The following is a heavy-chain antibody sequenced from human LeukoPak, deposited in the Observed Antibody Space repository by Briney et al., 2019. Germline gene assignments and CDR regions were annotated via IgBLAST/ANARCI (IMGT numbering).Heavy chain of an antibody. Sequence: GGSLRLSCAASGFIFSSYSMNWVRQAPGKGLEWVSYISSSSSTIYYADSVKGRFTISRDNAKNSLYLQMNSLRAEDTAVYYCATGIDYDLPDYWGQGTLVTVSS. V-gene: IGHV3-48*01. CDR2: ISSSSSTI. D-gene: IGHD3-3*01. CDR1: GFIFSSYS. CDR3: ATGIDYDLPDY. J-gene: IGHJ4*02.